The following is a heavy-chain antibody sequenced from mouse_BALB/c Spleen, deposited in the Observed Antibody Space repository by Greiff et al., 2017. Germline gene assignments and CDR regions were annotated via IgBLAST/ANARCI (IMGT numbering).Heavy chain of an antibody. V-gene: IGHV5-6*01. CDR1: GFTFSSYG. Sequence: VQLKESGGDLVKPGGSLKLSCAASGFTFSSYGMSWVRQTPDKRLEWVATISSGGSYTYYPDSVKGRFTISRDNAKNTLYLQMSSPKSEDTAMYYCARRGYYGNYYAMDYWGQGTSVTVSS. CDR2: ISSGGSYT. J-gene: IGHJ4*01. CDR3: ARRGYYGNYYAMDY. D-gene: IGHD2-1*01.